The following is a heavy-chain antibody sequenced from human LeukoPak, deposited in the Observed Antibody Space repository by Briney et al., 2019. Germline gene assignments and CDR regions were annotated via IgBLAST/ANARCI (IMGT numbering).Heavy chain of an antibody. CDR2: INSDGSGT. CDR3: AGVSGFEN. V-gene: IGHV3-74*01. J-gene: IGHJ4*02. CDR1: GFTFSSYW. Sequence: PGGSLRLSCAASGFTFSSYWMHWVRQAPGKGLVWVSRINSDGSGTSHAHSLKGRFTISRDNAKNTLYLQMNRLRAEDTAVYYCAGVSGFENWGQGTLVTVSS. D-gene: IGHD2-8*01.